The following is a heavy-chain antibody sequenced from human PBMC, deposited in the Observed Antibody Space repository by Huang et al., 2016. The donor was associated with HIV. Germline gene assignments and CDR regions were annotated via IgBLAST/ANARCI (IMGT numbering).Heavy chain of an antibody. CDR3: ASGPYSARTLDF. V-gene: IGHV4-34*01. CDR1: GGSFPGYY. J-gene: IGHJ4*02. D-gene: IGHD6-6*01. CDR2: IDHSGST. Sequence: QVQLQQRGAGLLKPSETLSLICAVYGGSFPGYYGSWFRQPPGQGLEWIGEIDHSGSTNYNPSLLSRVTMSVDTSKNQFSLKLISVTAADTAMYYCASGPYSARTLDFWGQGTLVTVSS.